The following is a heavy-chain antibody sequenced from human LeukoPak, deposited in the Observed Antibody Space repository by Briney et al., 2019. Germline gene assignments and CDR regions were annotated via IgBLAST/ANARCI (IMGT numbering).Heavy chain of an antibody. D-gene: IGHD6-19*01. CDR2: INHSGST. V-gene: IGHV4-34*01. CDR3: ARDLGMVAVAGTADY. CDR1: GGSFSGYY. Sequence: SETLSLTCAVYGGSFSGYYWSWIRQPPGKGLEWIGEINHSGSTNYNPSLKSRVTISVDTSKNQFSLKLSSVTAADTAVYYCARDLGMVAVAGTADYWGQGTLVTVSS. J-gene: IGHJ4*02.